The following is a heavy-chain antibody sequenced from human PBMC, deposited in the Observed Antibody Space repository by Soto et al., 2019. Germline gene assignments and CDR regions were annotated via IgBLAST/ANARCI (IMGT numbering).Heavy chain of an antibody. D-gene: IGHD3-3*01. CDR1: SGSIRSSSHY. CDR3: ARHSPAISISDH. J-gene: IGHJ4*02. Sequence: SGTLSPTCTVSSGSIRSSSHYWGRNSQTPVKGLVWRGSIYDRGSTYYSPSLMSRVIISVDTSKSQFSLKLSSVTAADTVVYYGARHSPAISISDHWGQGTLVTVSS. CDR2: IYDRGST. V-gene: IGHV4-39*01.